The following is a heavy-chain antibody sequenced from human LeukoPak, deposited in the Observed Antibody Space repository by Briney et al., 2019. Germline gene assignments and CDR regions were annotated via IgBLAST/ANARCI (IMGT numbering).Heavy chain of an antibody. J-gene: IGHJ4*02. V-gene: IGHV3-9*01. CDR2: ISWNSGSI. CDR1: GFTFDDYA. CDR3: AKGDYGDYYFVY. D-gene: IGHD4-17*01. Sequence: PGGSLRLSCAASGFTFDDYAMHWVRQAPGKGLEWVSGISWNSGSIGYADSVKGRFTISRDNAKNSLYLQMNSLRAEDTALYYCAKGDYGDYYFVYWGQGTLVTVSS.